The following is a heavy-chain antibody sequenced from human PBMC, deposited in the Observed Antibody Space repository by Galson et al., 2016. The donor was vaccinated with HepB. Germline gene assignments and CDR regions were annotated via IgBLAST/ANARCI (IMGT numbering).Heavy chain of an antibody. Sequence: SETLSLTCTVSGGSISSGSYYWGWIRQPPGKGLEWIGTIYYSGSSDYNPSLKSRVTISIDTSKNQFSLRLTSVTAADTALYYCARGHCSSTRCYYPQAGWFDPWGPGTLVTVSS. CDR1: GGSISSGSYY. V-gene: IGHV4-39*01. D-gene: IGHD2-2*01. CDR3: ARGHCSSTRCYYPQAGWFDP. CDR2: IYYSGSS. J-gene: IGHJ5*02.